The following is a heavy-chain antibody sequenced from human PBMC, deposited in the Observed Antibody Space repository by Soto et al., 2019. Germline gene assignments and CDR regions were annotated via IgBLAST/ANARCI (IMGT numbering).Heavy chain of an antibody. D-gene: IGHD2-2*01. CDR1: GYSFTSYW. Sequence: GESLKISCKGSGYSFTSYWIGWVRQMPGKGLEWMGIIYPGDSDTRYSPSFQGQVTISADKSTSTAYLQWSSLKASDTAMYYCARRPALKYCSSTSCYSYHWFDPWGQGTLVTVSS. V-gene: IGHV5-51*01. CDR3: ARRPALKYCSSTSCYSYHWFDP. CDR2: IYPGDSDT. J-gene: IGHJ5*02.